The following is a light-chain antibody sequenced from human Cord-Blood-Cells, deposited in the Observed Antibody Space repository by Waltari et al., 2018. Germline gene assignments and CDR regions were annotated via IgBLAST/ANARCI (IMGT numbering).Light chain of an antibody. CDR1: QSASSY. J-gene: IGKJ2*01. V-gene: IGKV3-11*01. Sequence: EIVLTQSPATLSLSPGERATLSCRASQSASSYLAWYQQKPGQAPRLLIYDASNRATGIPARLSGSGSGTDFTLTISSLEPEDFAVYYCQQRSNWPPYTFGQGTKLEIK. CDR3: QQRSNWPPYT. CDR2: DAS.